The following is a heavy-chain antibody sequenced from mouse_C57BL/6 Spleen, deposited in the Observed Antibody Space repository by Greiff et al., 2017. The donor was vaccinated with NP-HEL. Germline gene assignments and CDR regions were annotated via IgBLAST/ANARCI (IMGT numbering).Heavy chain of an antibody. CDR3: ARENYYGSSYYFDY. CDR1: GYTFTDYY. D-gene: IGHD1-1*01. V-gene: IGHV1-26*01. J-gene: IGHJ2*01. Sequence: EVQLQQSGPDLVKPGASVKISCKASGYTFTDYYMNWVKQSHGKSLEWIGDINPNNGGTSYNQKFKGKATLTVDKSSSTAYMELRSLTSEDSAVYYCARENYYGSSYYFDYWGQGTTLTVSS. CDR2: INPNNGGT.